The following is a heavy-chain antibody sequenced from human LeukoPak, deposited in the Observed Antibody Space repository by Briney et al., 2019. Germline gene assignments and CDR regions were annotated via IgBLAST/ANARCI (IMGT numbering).Heavy chain of an antibody. CDR1: DGSISSANYH. CDR3: ARSNSYNSGGYTFDY. CDR2: IYYSGST. Sequence: SETLSLTCTVSDGSISSANYHWSWIRQPPGKALEWIGYIYYSGSTYYNPSLESRVTMSVDTSKNHFSLRLSSVTAADTAVYYCARSNSYNSGGYTFDYWGQGTLVTVSS. V-gene: IGHV4-30-4*01. D-gene: IGHD3-22*01. J-gene: IGHJ4*02.